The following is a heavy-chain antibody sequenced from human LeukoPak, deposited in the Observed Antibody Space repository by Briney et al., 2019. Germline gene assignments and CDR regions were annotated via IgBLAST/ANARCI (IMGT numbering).Heavy chain of an antibody. CDR3: ETSSSSDDAFDI. J-gene: IGHJ3*02. CDR1: GFTFSSYG. D-gene: IGHD6-6*01. Sequence: GGSLRLSCAASGFTFSSYGMHWVRQAPGKGLEWVAFIRYDGSNKYYADSVKGRFTISRDNSKNTLYLQMNSLRAEDTAVYYCETSSSSDDAFDIWGQGTMVTVSS. CDR2: IRYDGSNK. V-gene: IGHV3-30*02.